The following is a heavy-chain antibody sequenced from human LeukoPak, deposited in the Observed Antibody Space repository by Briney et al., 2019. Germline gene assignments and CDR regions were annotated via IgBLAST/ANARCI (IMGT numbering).Heavy chain of an antibody. Sequence: GGSLKLSCAASGFTFSGFAMHWVRQASGKGLEWVGRIRSKANSYATAYAASVKGRFTISRDDSKNTLYLQMNSLETEDTALYYCTTDPRWEFLWGDYWGQGTLVTVSS. CDR1: GFTFSGFA. D-gene: IGHD3-16*01. CDR2: IRSKANSYAT. V-gene: IGHV3-73*01. J-gene: IGHJ4*02. CDR3: TTDPRWEFLWGDY.